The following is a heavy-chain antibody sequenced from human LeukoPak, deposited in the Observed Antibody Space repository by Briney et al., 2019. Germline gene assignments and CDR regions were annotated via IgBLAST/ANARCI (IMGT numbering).Heavy chain of an antibody. V-gene: IGHV3-23*01. CDR1: GFTFSSYA. CDR3: ARASRAGTHFDY. D-gene: IGHD3-10*01. CDR2: ISGSGGST. J-gene: IGHJ4*02. Sequence: GGSLRLSCAASGFTFSSYAMSWVRQAPGKGLEWVSAISGSGGSTYYADSVKGRFTISRDNAKNSLYLQMNSLRAEDTAVYYCARASRAGTHFDYWGQGTLVTVSS.